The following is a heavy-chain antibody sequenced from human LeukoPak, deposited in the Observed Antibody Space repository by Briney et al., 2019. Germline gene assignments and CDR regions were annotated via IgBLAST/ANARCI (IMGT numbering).Heavy chain of an antibody. CDR3: ARVRYGSGSYNDDY. CDR2: INPNSGGT. CDR1: GYTFTGYY. J-gene: IGHJ4*02. Sequence: ASVKVSRKASGYTFTGYYMHWVRQAPGQGLEWMGWINPNSGGTNYAQKFQGRVTMTRDTSISTAYMELSRLRSDDTAVYYCARVRYGSGSYNDDYWGQGTLVTVSS. V-gene: IGHV1-2*02. D-gene: IGHD3-10*01.